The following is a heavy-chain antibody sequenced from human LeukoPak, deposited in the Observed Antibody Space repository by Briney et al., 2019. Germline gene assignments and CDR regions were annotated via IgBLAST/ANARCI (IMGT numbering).Heavy chain of an antibody. CDR2: IYCSGST. Sequence: SETLSLTCTVSGGSISSSSYYWGWIRQPPGKGLEWIGSIYCSGSTYYNPSLKSRVTISVDTSKNQFSLKLSSVTAADTAVYYCARPGYCSGGSCYSYYYYGMDVWGQGTTVTVSS. D-gene: IGHD2-15*01. CDR3: ARPGYCSGGSCYSYYYYGMDV. V-gene: IGHV4-39*01. J-gene: IGHJ6*02. CDR1: GGSISSSSYY.